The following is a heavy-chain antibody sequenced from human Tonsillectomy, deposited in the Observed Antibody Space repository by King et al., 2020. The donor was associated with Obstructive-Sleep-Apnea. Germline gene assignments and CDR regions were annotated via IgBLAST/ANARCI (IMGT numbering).Heavy chain of an antibody. D-gene: IGHD3-22*01. V-gene: IGHV3-9*01. CDR2: ISWNSGSI. CDR1: GFTFDDYA. Sequence: VQLVESGGGLVQPGRSLRLSCAASGFTFDDYAMHWVRHSPGKGLEWGSDISWNSGSIGYADSVKGRFTISRDNAKNSLYLQMNSLRAEDTALYYCAKDDDSSGYDGMDVWGQGTTVTVSS. J-gene: IGHJ6*02. CDR3: AKDDDSSGYDGMDV.